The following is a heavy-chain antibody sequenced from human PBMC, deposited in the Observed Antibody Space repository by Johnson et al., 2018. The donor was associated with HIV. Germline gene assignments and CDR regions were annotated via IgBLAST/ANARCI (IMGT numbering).Heavy chain of an antibody. CDR2: IYNDGSRT. CDR1: GFAFRTYW. V-gene: IGHV3-74*03. D-gene: IGHD5-18*01. CDR3: ARDLDTAMVTCAFDI. J-gene: IGHJ3*02. Sequence: VQLVESGGGVVQPGGSLRLSCAASGFAFRTYWMVWVRQVPGKRPVWVARIYNDGSRTTYADSVKGRFTISRDNSKNTLYLQMNSLRAEDTAVYYCARDLDTAMVTCAFDIWGQGTMVTVSS.